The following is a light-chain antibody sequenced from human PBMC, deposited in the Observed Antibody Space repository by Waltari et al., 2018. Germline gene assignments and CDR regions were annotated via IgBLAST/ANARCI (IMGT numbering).Light chain of an antibody. Sequence: QSALTPPPSAPGSPGQSVPISCTGTSSAVGRCNYVSWYQQHPDKATKLLIYEVSTRPSGVPARLSGSKSGNTASLTVSGLQAEEEADYYCSSYAGSNNVVFGGGTKLTVL. CDR1: SSAVGRCNY. CDR2: EVS. J-gene: IGLJ2*01. CDR3: SSYAGSNNVV. V-gene: IGLV2-8*01.